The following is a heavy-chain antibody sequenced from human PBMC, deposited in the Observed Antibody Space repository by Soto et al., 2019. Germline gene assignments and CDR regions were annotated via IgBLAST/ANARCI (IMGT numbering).Heavy chain of an antibody. Sequence: SETLSLTCTVSGGSVSSGSYYWSWIRQPPGKGLEWIGYIYYSGSTNYNPSLKSRVTISVDTSKNQFSLKLSSVTAADTAVYYCARGVTHFAWLFHPVWGQGTTVPVSS. J-gene: IGHJ6*02. V-gene: IGHV4-61*01. D-gene: IGHD3-9*01. CDR2: IYYSGST. CDR3: ARGVTHFAWLFHPV. CDR1: GGSVSSGSYY.